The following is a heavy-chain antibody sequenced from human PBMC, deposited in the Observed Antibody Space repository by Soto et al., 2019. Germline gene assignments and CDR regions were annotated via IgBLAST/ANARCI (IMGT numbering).Heavy chain of an antibody. D-gene: IGHD3-3*01. V-gene: IGHV4-34*01. CDR3: ARNRYGYDFWSGYYTGPYYYYGMDA. Sequence: SETLSLTCAVYGGPFSGYYWSWIRQPPGKGLEWIGEINHSGSTNYNPSLKSRVTISVDTSKNQFSLKLSSVTAADTAVYYCARNRYGYDFWSGYYTGPYYYYGMDAWGQGTTLTVSS. CDR2: INHSGST. J-gene: IGHJ6*02. CDR1: GGPFSGYY.